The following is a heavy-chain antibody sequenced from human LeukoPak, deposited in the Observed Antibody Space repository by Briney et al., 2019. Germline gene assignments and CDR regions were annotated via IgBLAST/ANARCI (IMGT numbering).Heavy chain of an antibody. CDR3: AREKEQDFYGSGTYYWEPQFDY. J-gene: IGHJ4*02. D-gene: IGHD3-10*01. CDR1: GGSISSSSYY. Sequence: PSETLSLTCTVSGGSISSSSYYWGWIRQPPGKGLEWIGRIYTSGSTNYNPSLKSRVTMSVDTSRNQFSLKLSSVTAADTAVYYCAREKEQDFYGSGTYYWEPQFDYWGQGTLVTVSS. CDR2: IYTSGST. V-gene: IGHV4-39*07.